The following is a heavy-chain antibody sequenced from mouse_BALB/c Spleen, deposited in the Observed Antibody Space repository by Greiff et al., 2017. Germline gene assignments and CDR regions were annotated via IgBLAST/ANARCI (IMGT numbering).Heavy chain of an antibody. Sequence: QVQLKQSGAELVRPGTSVKVSCKASGYAFTNYLIEWVKQRPGQGLEWIGVINPGSGGTNYNEKFKGKATLTADKSSSTAYMQLSSLTSDDSAVYFCARGNWYYAMDYWGQGTSVTVSS. J-gene: IGHJ4*01. CDR2: INPGSGGT. V-gene: IGHV1-54*01. CDR3: ARGNWYYAMDY. CDR1: GYAFTNYL. D-gene: IGHD4-1*01.